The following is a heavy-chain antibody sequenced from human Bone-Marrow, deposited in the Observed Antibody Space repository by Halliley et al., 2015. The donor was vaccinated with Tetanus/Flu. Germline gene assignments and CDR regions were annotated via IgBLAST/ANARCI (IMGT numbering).Heavy chain of an antibody. CDR2: IYYGGTT. Sequence: GYIYYGGTTNYNSSLKSRATISVDTPKNQVSLRLNSVTSADTAVYYCARGSNFHSSGSYLPYWGQGALVTVSS. D-gene: IGHD3-10*01. V-gene: IGHV4-59*09. J-gene: IGHJ4*02. CDR3: ARGSNFHSSGSYLPY.